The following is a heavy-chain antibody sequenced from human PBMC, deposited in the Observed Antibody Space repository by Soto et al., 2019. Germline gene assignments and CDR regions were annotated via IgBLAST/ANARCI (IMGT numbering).Heavy chain of an antibody. Sequence: EVQLLESGGGLVRPGGSLRLSCAASGLTFNSFAMSWVRQAPVKGLEWVSSISASGSHTYYADSVTGRFTISRDNSKNTLYLEMNSLRAEDTAVYYCAKITLFAVVNGRLDYWGQGTLVTVSS. J-gene: IGHJ4*02. D-gene: IGHD3-3*01. V-gene: IGHV3-23*01. CDR3: AKITLFAVVNGRLDY. CDR1: GLTFNSFA. CDR2: ISASGSHT.